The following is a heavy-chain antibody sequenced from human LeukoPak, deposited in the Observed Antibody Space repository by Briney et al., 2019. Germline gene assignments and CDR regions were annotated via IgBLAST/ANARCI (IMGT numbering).Heavy chain of an antibody. CDR1: GGTFSSYA. V-gene: IGHV1-69*13. Sequence: GASVEVSCKASGGTFSSYAISWVRQAPGQGLEWMGGIIPIFGTANYAQKFQGRVTITADESTSTAYMELSSLGSEDTAVYYCAREYCSGGSCYSEWFDPWGQGTLVTVSS. CDR3: AREYCSGGSCYSEWFDP. D-gene: IGHD2-15*01. CDR2: IIPIFGTA. J-gene: IGHJ5*02.